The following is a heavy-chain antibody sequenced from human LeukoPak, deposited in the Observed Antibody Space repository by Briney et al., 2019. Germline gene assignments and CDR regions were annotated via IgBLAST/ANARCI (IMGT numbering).Heavy chain of an antibody. CDR3: ARRGMGYSSSSGIDY. Sequence: PGGSLRLSCAASGFTFSSYSMNWVRQAPGKGLEWVSSITRSNYIYYADSVKGRFTISRDNAKNSLYLQMNSLRAEDTAVYYCARRGMGYSSSSGIDYWGQGTLVTVSS. CDR1: GFTFSSYS. V-gene: IGHV3-21*06. D-gene: IGHD6-6*01. CDR2: ITRSNYI. J-gene: IGHJ4*02.